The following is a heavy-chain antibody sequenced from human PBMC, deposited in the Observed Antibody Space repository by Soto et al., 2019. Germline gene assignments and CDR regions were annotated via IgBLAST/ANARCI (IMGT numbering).Heavy chain of an antibody. D-gene: IGHD3-16*01. CDR1: GYSFTSHY. J-gene: IGHJ5*02. V-gene: IGHV1-46*01. CDR2: ISPGGVNI. CDR3: AKKVLPYGGNCFDP. Sequence: ASVKVSCKGIGYSFTSHYMHWVRQAPGQGLEWMGTISPGGVNIAYAQKFKGRVTMTRDTSKSTLYLRMNSLRADDSALYYCAKKVLPYGGNCFDPWGQGTLVTVSS.